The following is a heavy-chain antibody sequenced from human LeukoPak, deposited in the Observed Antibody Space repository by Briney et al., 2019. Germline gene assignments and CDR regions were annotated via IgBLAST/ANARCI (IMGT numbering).Heavy chain of an antibody. Sequence: GESLKISCKGSGYSFTNYRIAWVRQMPGKGLEWMGIIYPDDSDTRYSPSFQGQVTISADKSVSTAYLQWSSLKASDTAMYYCARIWLRAFDIWGQGTMVTVSS. CDR1: GYSFTNYR. V-gene: IGHV5-51*01. J-gene: IGHJ3*02. D-gene: IGHD3-16*01. CDR2: IYPDDSDT. CDR3: ARIWLRAFDI.